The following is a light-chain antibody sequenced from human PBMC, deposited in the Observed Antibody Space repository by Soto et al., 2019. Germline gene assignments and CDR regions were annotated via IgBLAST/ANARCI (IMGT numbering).Light chain of an antibody. V-gene: IGKV3-11*01. Sequence: EIVLTQSPATLSLSPGEGATLSCRASQSISSYLAWYQQKPGQAPRLLIYDTSSRAPGIPARFSGSGSGTDFTLTISSLEPEDFAVYYCQQRSNWPLTFGGGTKVEIK. CDR1: QSISSY. CDR3: QQRSNWPLT. CDR2: DTS. J-gene: IGKJ4*01.